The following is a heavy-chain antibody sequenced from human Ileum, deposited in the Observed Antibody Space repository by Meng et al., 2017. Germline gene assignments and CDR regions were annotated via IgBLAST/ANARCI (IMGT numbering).Heavy chain of an antibody. D-gene: IGHD3-16*01. CDR2: INHSGST. V-gene: IGHV4-34*01. J-gene: IGHJ4*02. CDR3: ARGGGRYGPDFDY. CDR1: GGSFSGYY. Sequence: QLQLQQWGEGLLKPSETLSLTCAVYGGSFSGYYWSWIRQPPGKGLEWIGEINHSGSTNYNPSLKSRVTISVDTSKNQFSLKLSSVTAADTAVYYCARGGGRYGPDFDYWGQGTLVTVSS.